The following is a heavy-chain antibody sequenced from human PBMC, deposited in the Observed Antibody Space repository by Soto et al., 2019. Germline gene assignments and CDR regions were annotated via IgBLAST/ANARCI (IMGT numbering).Heavy chain of an antibody. CDR3: AKGTFSGYSSSWYGGPMGY. J-gene: IGHJ4*02. CDR1: GFTFDDYA. Sequence: EVQLVESGGGLVQPGRSLRLSCAASGFTFDDYAMHWVRQAPVKGLEWVSGISWNSGSIVYADSVKGRFTISRDNAKNSLYLQMNSLRAEDTALYYCAKGTFSGYSSSWYGGPMGYWGQGTLVTVSS. V-gene: IGHV3-9*01. D-gene: IGHD6-13*01. CDR2: ISWNSGSI.